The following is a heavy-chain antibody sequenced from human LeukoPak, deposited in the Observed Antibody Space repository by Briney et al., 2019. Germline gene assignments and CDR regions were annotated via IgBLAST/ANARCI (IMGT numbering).Heavy chain of an antibody. CDR3: ASLSVGSFDP. Sequence: GGSLRLSCAASGFTFSSYAMHWVRQAPGKGLEWVAVISYDGNNKYYADSVKGRFTISRDNSKNTLFLQMSSLRAEDTAVYYCASLSVGSFDPWGQGTLVTVSS. CDR1: GFTFSSYA. D-gene: IGHD3-16*02. CDR2: ISYDGNNK. V-gene: IGHV3-30*04. J-gene: IGHJ5*02.